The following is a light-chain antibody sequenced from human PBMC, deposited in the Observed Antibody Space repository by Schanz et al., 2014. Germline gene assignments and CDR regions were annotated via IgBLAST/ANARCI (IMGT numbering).Light chain of an antibody. CDR3: QQSYSIPLT. V-gene: IGKV1-39*01. CDR2: TAS. Sequence: DIQMTQSPSSLSASVGDRVTITCRASQSIESYLNWYQLKAGKAPKLLIYTASTLESGVPSRFSGSGSGTDFSLTISSLQPEDFATYYCQQSYSIPLTFGGGTKVETK. CDR1: QSIESY. J-gene: IGKJ4*01.